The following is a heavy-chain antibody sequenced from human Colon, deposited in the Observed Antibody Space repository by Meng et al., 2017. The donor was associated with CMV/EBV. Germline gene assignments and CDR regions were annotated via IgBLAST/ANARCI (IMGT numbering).Heavy chain of an antibody. V-gene: IGHV3-74*01. CDR1: GFTFSRYN. Sequence: GESLKISCAASGFTFSRYNMNWVRQAPGKGLVWVSRINSDGSSTSYADSVKGRFTISRDNAKNTLYLQMNSLRAEDTAVYYCARAGYYYDSSGSFDYWGQGTLVTVSS. CDR2: INSDGSST. J-gene: IGHJ4*02. D-gene: IGHD3-22*01. CDR3: ARAGYYYDSSGSFDY.